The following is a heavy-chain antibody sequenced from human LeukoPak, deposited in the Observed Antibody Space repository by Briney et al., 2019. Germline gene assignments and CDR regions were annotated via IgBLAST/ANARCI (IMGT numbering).Heavy chain of an antibody. Sequence: PGGSLRLSCAASGFTFSDYYMSWIRQPPGKGLEWIGYIYYSGSTNYNPSLKSRVTISVDTSKNQFSLKLSSVTAADTAVYYCARRSIAVRAGDAFDIWGQGTMVTVSS. J-gene: IGHJ3*02. CDR3: ARRSIAVRAGDAFDI. V-gene: IGHV4-59*08. CDR1: GFTFSDYY. D-gene: IGHD6-6*01. CDR2: IYYSGST.